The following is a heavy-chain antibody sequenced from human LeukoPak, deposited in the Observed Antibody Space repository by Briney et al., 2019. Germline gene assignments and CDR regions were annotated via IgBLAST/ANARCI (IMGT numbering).Heavy chain of an antibody. D-gene: IGHD2-2*01. CDR2: IYSGGST. Sequence: GGSLRLSCAASEFTVSSNYMSWVRQAPGKGLEWVSVIYSGGSTYYADSVKGRFTISRDNSKNTLYLQMNSLRAEDTAVYYCAREDARALIDYWGQGTLVTVSS. V-gene: IGHV3-53*01. CDR3: AREDARALIDY. J-gene: IGHJ4*02. CDR1: EFTVSSNY.